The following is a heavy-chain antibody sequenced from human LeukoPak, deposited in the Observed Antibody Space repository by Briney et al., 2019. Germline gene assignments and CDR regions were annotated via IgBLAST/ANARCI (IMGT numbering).Heavy chain of an antibody. Sequence: SETLSLTCAVYGGSFSGYYWSWIRQPPGKGLGWIGEINHSGSTNYNPSLKSRVTISVDTSKNQFSLKLSSVTAADTAVYYCAREGRRVREPDYWGQGTLVTVSS. CDR1: GGSFSGYY. V-gene: IGHV4-34*01. J-gene: IGHJ4*02. D-gene: IGHD3-10*01. CDR2: INHSGST. CDR3: AREGRRVREPDY.